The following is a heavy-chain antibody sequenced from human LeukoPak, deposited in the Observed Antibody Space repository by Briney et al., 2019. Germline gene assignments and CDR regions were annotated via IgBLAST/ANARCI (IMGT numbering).Heavy chain of an antibody. D-gene: IGHD3-22*01. J-gene: IGHJ4*02. CDR2: IYSGGST. CDR1: GFTVSSNY. Sequence: GGSLRLSCAASGFTVSSNYMSWVRQAPGKGLEWVSVIYSGGSTYYADSVKGRFTISRDNSKNTLYLQVTSLRAEDTAVYYCAKRDAYDTSGFSPLFDYWGQGTLVTVSS. V-gene: IGHV3-53*01. CDR3: AKRDAYDTSGFSPLFDY.